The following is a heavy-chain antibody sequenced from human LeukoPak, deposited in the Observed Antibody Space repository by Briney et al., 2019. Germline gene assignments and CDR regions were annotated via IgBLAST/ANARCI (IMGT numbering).Heavy chain of an antibody. CDR3: ARVPPYYGDYEFDP. CDR2: TSAYNGNT. D-gene: IGHD4-17*01. Sequence: GASVKVSCKASGYTFTSYGISWVRQAPGQGLEWMGWTSAYNGNTNYAQKLQGRVTMTTDTSTSTAYMELRSLRSDDTAVYYCARVPPYYGDYEFDPWGQGTLVTVSS. J-gene: IGHJ5*02. V-gene: IGHV1-18*01. CDR1: GYTFTSYG.